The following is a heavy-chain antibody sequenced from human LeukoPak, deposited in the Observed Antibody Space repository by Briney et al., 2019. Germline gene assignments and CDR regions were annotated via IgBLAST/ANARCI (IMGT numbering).Heavy chain of an antibody. J-gene: IGHJ4*02. CDR2: INHSGST. CDR1: GGSFSGYY. Sequence: PSETLSPTCAVYGGSFSGYYWSWLRQPPGKGLEWIGEINHSGSTNYNPSLKSRVTISVDTSKNQFSLKLSSVTAADTAVYYCARGVRFGELLSNYFDYWGQGTLVTVSS. V-gene: IGHV4-34*01. CDR3: ARGVRFGELLSNYFDY. D-gene: IGHD3-10*01.